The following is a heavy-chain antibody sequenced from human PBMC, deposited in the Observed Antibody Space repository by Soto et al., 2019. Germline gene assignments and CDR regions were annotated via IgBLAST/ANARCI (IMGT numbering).Heavy chain of an antibody. D-gene: IGHD3-3*01. Sequence: SQTLSLTCAISGGSVSSNSAAWNWIRQSPSRGLEWLGRTYYRSKWYNDYAVSVKSRITINPDTSKNQFSLQLNSVTPEDTAVYYCARMSAKTYYDFWSGYWTFDYWGQGTLVTVSS. J-gene: IGHJ4*02. CDR3: ARMSAKTYYDFWSGYWTFDY. V-gene: IGHV6-1*01. CDR1: GGSVSSNSAA. CDR2: TYYRSKWYN.